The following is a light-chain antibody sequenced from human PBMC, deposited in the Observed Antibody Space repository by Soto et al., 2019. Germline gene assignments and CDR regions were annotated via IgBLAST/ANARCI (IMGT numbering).Light chain of an antibody. V-gene: IGKV1-39*01. J-gene: IGKJ1*01. CDR1: QSIGTW. Sequence: DIQVTQSPSTLSASVGDRVTITCRASQSIGTWLAWYQQIPGKAPKLLIHAASTLQSGAPSTFSGSGYGTDFALTISSLQPEDIATYYCHQTFANPWTFAHGTKVDIK. CDR3: HQTFANPWT. CDR2: AAS.